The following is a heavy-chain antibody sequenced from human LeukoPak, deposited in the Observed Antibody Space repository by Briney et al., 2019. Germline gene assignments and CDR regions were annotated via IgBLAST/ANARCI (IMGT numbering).Heavy chain of an antibody. CDR3: ARHGSVLSGWYGFIDY. CDR1: GYSFTSYW. Sequence: GESLKISCKGSGYSFTSYWIGWVRQMPGKGLEWMGIIYPGDSDTRYSPSFQGQVTISADKSISTAYLQWSSLKASDTAMYYCARHGSVLSGWYGFIDYWGQGTLVTVSS. D-gene: IGHD6-19*01. V-gene: IGHV5-51*01. CDR2: IYPGDSDT. J-gene: IGHJ4*02.